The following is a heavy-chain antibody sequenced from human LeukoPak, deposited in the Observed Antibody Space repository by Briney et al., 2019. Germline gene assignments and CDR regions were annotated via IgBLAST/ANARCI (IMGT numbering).Heavy chain of an antibody. Sequence: GGSLRLSCAASGFTFSSYGMHWVRQAPGKGLEWVAVIWYDGSNKYYADSVKGRFTISRDNSKNTLYLQMNSLRAEDTAVYYCAKDKAFLAGYFDYWGQGNLVTVSS. J-gene: IGHJ4*02. CDR1: GFTFSSYG. V-gene: IGHV3-33*06. CDR3: AKDKAFLAGYFDY. CDR2: IWYDGSNK.